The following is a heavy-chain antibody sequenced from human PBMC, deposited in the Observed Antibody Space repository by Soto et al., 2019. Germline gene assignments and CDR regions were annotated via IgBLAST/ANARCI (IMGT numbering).Heavy chain of an antibody. CDR1: GITFSRNW. Sequence: EVQLVESGGGLVQPGGSLRLSCEASGITFSRNWMSWVRQAPGKGLEWVACIKQDGSERHYVDSVKGRFTISSDNAKNSLYLEMDSLSAEDTAVYYCALVDTAMVGNKGLWGRGTLVTVSP. CDR2: IKQDGSER. D-gene: IGHD5-18*01. J-gene: IGHJ4*02. CDR3: ALVDTAMVGNKGL. V-gene: IGHV3-7*05.